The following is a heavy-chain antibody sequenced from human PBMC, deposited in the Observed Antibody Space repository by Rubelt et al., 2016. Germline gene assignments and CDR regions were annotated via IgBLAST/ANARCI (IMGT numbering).Heavy chain of an antibody. J-gene: IGHJ4*02. Sequence: QLQLQESGPGLVKPSETLSLTCTVSGGSISSSSYYWGWIRQPPGQGLEWIGSNYYSGSTYYNPALKSRVTISVDTSKNQFSLKLSSVTAADTAVYYCARDPRAGTTSFDYWGQGTLVTVSS. D-gene: IGHD1-7*01. V-gene: IGHV4-39*07. CDR2: NYYSGST. CDR1: GGSISSSSYY. CDR3: ARDPRAGTTSFDY.